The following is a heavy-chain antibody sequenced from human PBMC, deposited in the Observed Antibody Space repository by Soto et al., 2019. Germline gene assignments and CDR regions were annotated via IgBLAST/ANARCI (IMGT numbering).Heavy chain of an antibody. J-gene: IGHJ5*02. Sequence: PGGSLRLSCAASGFTFSSYSMNWVRQAPGKGLEWVSSISSSSSYIYYAGSVKGRFTISRDNAKNSLYLQMNSLRAEDTAVYYCARDVVVVPAAIHWFDPWGQGTLVTVSS. CDR3: ARDVVVVPAAIHWFDP. CDR1: GFTFSSYS. V-gene: IGHV3-21*01. D-gene: IGHD2-2*01. CDR2: ISSSSSYI.